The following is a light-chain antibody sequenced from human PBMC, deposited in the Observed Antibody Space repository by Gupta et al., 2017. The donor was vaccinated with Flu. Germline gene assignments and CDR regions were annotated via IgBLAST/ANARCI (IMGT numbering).Light chain of an antibody. CDR2: GVS. V-gene: IGKV3-20*01. J-gene: IGKJ4*01. Sequence: EIVLTQSPGTLSVSPGDRATLSCRARQTVTDGYLAWYQQTPGQAPRLLIFGVSNRVTGIPARFSGSGSGKDFTLTISRREPEDFAVYYCQQHGGSPPITFGGGTRVEVK. CDR3: QQHGGSPPIT. CDR1: QTVTDGY.